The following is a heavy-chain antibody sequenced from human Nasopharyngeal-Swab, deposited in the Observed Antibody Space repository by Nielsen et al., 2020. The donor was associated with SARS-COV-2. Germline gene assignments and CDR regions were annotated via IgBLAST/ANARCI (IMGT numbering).Heavy chain of an antibody. J-gene: IGHJ6*02. CDR3: ARDYGDYERMQYYYYYSMDV. V-gene: IGHV3-48*03. CDR1: GFTFSSYE. CDR2: ISSSGSTI. D-gene: IGHD4-17*01. Sequence: GESLKISCAASGFTFSSYEMNWVRQAPGKGLEWVSYISSSGSTIYYADSAKGRFTISRDNAKNSLYLQMNSLRAEDTAVYYCARDYGDYERMQYYYYYSMDVWGQGTTVTVSS.